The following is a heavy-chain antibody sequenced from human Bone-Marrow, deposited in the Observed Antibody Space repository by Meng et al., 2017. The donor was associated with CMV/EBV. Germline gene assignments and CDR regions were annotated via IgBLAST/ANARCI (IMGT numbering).Heavy chain of an antibody. D-gene: IGHD3-10*01. CDR2: INPDGSEK. Sequence: GESLKISCEVSGFTFSSYWFSWVRQAPEKGLEWVANINPDGSEKYYLDSVKGRFTIFRDNAKNSLYLQVNSLRVEDTAVYYCATDTARVRGYWGQGTLVTVS. CDR3: ATDTARVRGY. J-gene: IGHJ4*02. CDR1: GFTFSSYW. V-gene: IGHV3-7*04.